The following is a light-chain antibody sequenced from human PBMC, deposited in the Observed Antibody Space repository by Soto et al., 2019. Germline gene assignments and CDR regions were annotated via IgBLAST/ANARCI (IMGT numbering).Light chain of an antibody. Sequence: QSALTQPASVSGSPGQSIAISCTGTSSDVGGYNYVSWYQQHPGKAPKFMIYEVSNRPSGVSNGFSGSKSGNTASLTISGLQAEVEADYYCSSYTGSSTLVFGTGTKVTVL. CDR2: EVS. V-gene: IGLV2-14*01. CDR3: SSYTGSSTLV. J-gene: IGLJ1*01. CDR1: SSDVGGYNY.